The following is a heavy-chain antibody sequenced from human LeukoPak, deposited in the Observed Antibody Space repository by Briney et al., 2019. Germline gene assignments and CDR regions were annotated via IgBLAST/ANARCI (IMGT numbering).Heavy chain of an antibody. CDR1: GGSFSGYY. D-gene: IGHD6-19*01. Sequence: PSETLSLTCAVYGGSFSGYYWSWIRQPPGKGLEWIGEINHSGSTNYNPSLKSRVTISVDTSKNQFPLKLSSVTAADTAVYYCARALAGTSDYWGQGTLVSVSS. CDR2: INHSGST. J-gene: IGHJ4*02. V-gene: IGHV4-34*01. CDR3: ARALAGTSDY.